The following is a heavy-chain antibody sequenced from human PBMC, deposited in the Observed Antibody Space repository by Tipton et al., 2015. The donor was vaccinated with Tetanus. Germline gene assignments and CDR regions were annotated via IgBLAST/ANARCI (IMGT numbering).Heavy chain of an antibody. V-gene: IGHV5-51*01. D-gene: IGHD2-8*01. CDR3: ARAHCTDGVCNFDF. CDR1: GYRITSYW. CDR2: IYPGDSDT. J-gene: IGHJ4*02. Sequence: QLVQSGAEVKKPGESLKISCKGSGYRITSYWIGWVRQMPGKGLEWMGFIYPGDSDTRYSPSYQGQVTISVDKSINSAYLQWSSLKASDTSMFYCARAHCTDGVCNFDFWGQGALVSVAS.